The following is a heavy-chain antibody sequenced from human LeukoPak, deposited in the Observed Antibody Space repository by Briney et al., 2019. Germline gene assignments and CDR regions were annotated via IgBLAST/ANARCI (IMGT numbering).Heavy chain of an antibody. CDR2: ISGNGGNK. D-gene: IGHD6-19*01. CDR3: AKGSSGWPYFFDY. CDR1: GFTFTSYS. Sequence: TGGTLRLSCAASGFTFTSYSMSWVRQAPGKGLEWVPAISGNGGNKDCGDSVKGRFTISRDNSKNTLYLQMDSLRAEDTAVYYCAKGSSGWPYFFDYWGQGTLVTVSS. J-gene: IGHJ4*02. V-gene: IGHV3-23*01.